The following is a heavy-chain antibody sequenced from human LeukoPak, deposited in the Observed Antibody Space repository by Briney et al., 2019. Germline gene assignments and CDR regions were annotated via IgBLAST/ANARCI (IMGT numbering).Heavy chain of an antibody. CDR3: AREGGYVFDY. Sequence: PGGSLRLSCAVSGFTLSRNYMSWVRQAPGKGLEWVSVIYSSGSTDYADSVKGRFTISRDNSKNTVCLQMNSLRPEDTAMYYCAREGGYVFDYWGQGTLVTVSS. J-gene: IGHJ4*02. CDR2: IYSSGST. D-gene: IGHD5-12*01. CDR1: GFTLSRNY. V-gene: IGHV3-53*01.